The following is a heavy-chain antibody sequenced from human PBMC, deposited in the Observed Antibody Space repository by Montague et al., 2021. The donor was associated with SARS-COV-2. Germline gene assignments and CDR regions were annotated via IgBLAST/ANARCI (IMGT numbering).Heavy chain of an antibody. CDR1: GFTFSSYW. CDR2: IKQDGSER. D-gene: IGHD3-3*01. Sequence: PLRLSCAASGFTFSSYWMSWVRQAPGKGLEWVANIKQDGSERYYVDSVKGRFTISRDNAKNSLYLQMNSLRAEDTAVHYCARDRRFLEWLPTLGCFDPWGQGTLVTVSS. J-gene: IGHJ5*02. CDR3: ARDRRFLEWLPTLGCFDP. V-gene: IGHV3-7*01.